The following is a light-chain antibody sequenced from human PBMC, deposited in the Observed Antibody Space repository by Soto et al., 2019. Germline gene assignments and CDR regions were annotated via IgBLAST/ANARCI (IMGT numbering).Light chain of an antibody. Sequence: EIELTQFPGTLSLSPGDRATLTCRASQSVSSNYLAWYQQRRGQPPNLLIFGASNRAPGIPDRFSGSGSGTVFTLTISRLEPEDFAVYYCQQYGSSPKTFGQGTKVEIK. CDR2: GAS. CDR1: QSVSSNY. CDR3: QQYGSSPKT. V-gene: IGKV3-20*01. J-gene: IGKJ1*01.